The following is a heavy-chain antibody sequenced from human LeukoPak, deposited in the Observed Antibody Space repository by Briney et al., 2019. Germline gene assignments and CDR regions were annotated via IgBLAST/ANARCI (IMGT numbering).Heavy chain of an antibody. Sequence: ASVKVSCKASGYTFTSYGISWVRQAPGQGLEWMGWISAYNGNTNYAQNLQGRVTMTTDTSTSIAYMELRSLGSDDTAVYYCARFSIAANWFDPRGQGTLVTVSS. CDR3: ARFSIAANWFDP. V-gene: IGHV1-18*01. CDR1: GYTFTSYG. D-gene: IGHD6-25*01. CDR2: ISAYNGNT. J-gene: IGHJ5*02.